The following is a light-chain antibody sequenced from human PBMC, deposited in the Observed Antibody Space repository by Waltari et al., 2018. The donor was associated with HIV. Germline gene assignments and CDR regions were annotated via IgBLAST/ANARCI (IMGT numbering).Light chain of an antibody. V-gene: IGLV2-23*02. CDR3: CSYVSNVI. Sequence: QSALTQPASVSGSPGQSITLSFTTTSSDVATYKLVSWYQQHPGKAPKLMIYEVSKRPSGVSDRFSGSKSGDTASLTISGLQAEDEADYYCCSYVSNVIFGGGTKLTVL. CDR2: EVS. J-gene: IGLJ2*01. CDR1: SSDVATYKL.